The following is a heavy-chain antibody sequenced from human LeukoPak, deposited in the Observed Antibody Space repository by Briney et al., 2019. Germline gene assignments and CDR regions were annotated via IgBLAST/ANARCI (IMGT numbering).Heavy chain of an antibody. Sequence: PGGSLRLSCAASGFTVSSNYMSWVRQAPGKGLEWVSVIYSGGSTYYADSVKGRFTISRDNSKNTLYLQMNSLRAEDTAVYYYARELLGGFSNWFDPWGQGTLVTVSS. V-gene: IGHV3-66*02. CDR3: ARELLGGFSNWFDP. D-gene: IGHD2-15*01. CDR2: IYSGGST. CDR1: GFTVSSNY. J-gene: IGHJ5*02.